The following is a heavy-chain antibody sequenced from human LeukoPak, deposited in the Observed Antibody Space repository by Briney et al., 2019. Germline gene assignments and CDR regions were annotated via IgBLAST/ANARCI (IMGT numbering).Heavy chain of an antibody. CDR1: GGSFSGYY. CDR3: ARGHYYDSSGYYGY. Sequence: SETLSLTCAVYGGSFSGYYWSWIRQPPGKGLEWIGEINHSGSTNYNPSLKSRVTISVDTSKNQFSLKLSSVTAADTGVYYCARGHYYDSSGYYGYWGQGTLVTVSS. V-gene: IGHV4-34*01. J-gene: IGHJ4*02. D-gene: IGHD3-22*01. CDR2: INHSGST.